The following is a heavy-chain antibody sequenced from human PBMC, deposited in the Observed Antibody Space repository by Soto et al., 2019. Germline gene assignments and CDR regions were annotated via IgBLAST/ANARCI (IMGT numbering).Heavy chain of an antibody. J-gene: IGHJ6*02. CDR2: IYHSGST. V-gene: IGHV4-30-2*01. D-gene: IGHD4-17*01. Sequence: QLHLQQSGSGLVKPSQTLSLTCDVSGGSIRSGSHTWSWIRPPAGKGLEWIGHIYHSGSTYSSPSLESRVTILVDRSKNYFSLRLTSVTAADTAVYYCARGRIGGDYDVWGQGTTVIVSS. CDR1: GGSIRSGSHT. CDR3: ARGRIGGDYDV.